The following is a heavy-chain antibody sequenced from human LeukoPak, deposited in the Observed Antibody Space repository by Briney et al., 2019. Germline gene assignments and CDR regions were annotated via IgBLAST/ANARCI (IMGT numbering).Heavy chain of an antibody. CDR3: ARDRGVAGTPLDAFDI. V-gene: IGHV3-66*01. J-gene: IGHJ3*02. CDR2: IYSGGST. D-gene: IGHD6-19*01. CDR1: GFTVSSNY. Sequence: GGFLRLSRAASGFTVSSNYMSWVRQAPGKGLEWVSVIYSGGSTYYADSVKGRFTISRDNSKNTLYLQMNSLRAEDTAVYYCARDRGVAGTPLDAFDIWGQGTMVTVSS.